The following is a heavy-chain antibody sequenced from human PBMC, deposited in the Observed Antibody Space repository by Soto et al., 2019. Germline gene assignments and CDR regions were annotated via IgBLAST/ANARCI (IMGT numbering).Heavy chain of an antibody. CDR2: ITGDGGRT. J-gene: IGHJ5*02. Sequence: GGSLRLSCAASGFTFSNYAMSWVRQAPGKGLEWVSCITGDGGRTYYGDSVKGRFTISRDNSKNTMYLQMNSLRAEDTAVYYCAKGAAIAEADSDKSNWFDPWGQGTLVTAPQ. V-gene: IGHV3-23*01. CDR1: GFTFSNYA. D-gene: IGHD6-19*01. CDR3: AKGAAIAEADSDKSNWFDP.